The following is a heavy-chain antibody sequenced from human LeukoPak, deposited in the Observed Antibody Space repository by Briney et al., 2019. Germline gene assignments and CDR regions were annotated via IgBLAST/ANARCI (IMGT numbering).Heavy chain of an antibody. D-gene: IGHD3-10*01. V-gene: IGHV3-7*03. Sequence: GGSLRLSCAASGFTFSGYWMSWVRQAPGKGLEWVANIRQDGSDKYYVDSVKGRFTISRDNAKNSLYLQMNSLRAEDTALYYCAKGRGVIGIYYFDYWGQGTLVTVSS. CDR1: GFTFSGYW. CDR3: AKGRGVIGIYYFDY. CDR2: IRQDGSDK. J-gene: IGHJ4*02.